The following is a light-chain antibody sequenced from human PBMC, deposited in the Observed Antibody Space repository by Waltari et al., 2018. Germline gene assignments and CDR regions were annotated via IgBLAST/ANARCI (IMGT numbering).Light chain of an antibody. J-gene: IGLJ1*01. CDR1: SSAVGGYTF. V-gene: IGLV2-8*01. CDR3: NSYAGSNNFV. CDR2: EVT. Sequence: QSALPQLPPASGSPGQSVATSCTGSSSAVGGYTFASWYQQHPGKAPKLMIYEVTNRPSGVPDRFSGSKSGNTASLTVSGLQAEDEADYYCNSYAGSNNFVFGTGTKVTVL.